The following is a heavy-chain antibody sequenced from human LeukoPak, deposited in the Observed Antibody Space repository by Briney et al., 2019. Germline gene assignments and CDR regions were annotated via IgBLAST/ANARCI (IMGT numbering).Heavy chain of an antibody. J-gene: IGHJ4*02. Sequence: PSQTLSLTCTVSGGSISSGDYYWSWIRQPPGKGLEWIGYIYYSGSTYYNPSLKSRVTISVDTSKNQFSLKLSSVTAADTAVYYCARVPDDGYDFWSRPVYYFDYWGQGTLVTVSS. CDR1: GGSISSGDYY. CDR2: IYYSGST. CDR3: ARVPDDGYDFWSRPVYYFDY. V-gene: IGHV4-30-4*01. D-gene: IGHD3-3*01.